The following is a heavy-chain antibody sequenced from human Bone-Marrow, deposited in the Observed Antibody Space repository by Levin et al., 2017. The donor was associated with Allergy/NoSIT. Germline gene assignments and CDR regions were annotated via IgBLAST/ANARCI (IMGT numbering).Heavy chain of an antibody. Sequence: KVSCQTSGFGFTSYWIGWVRQMPGKGLEWMGLIFPSDSDTRYSPSYQGQVTMSVDKYTNTADLQWSTLKASDTATYYCPRQSLAIWPTYYCYGMDVWGQGTTVTVSS. V-gene: IGHV5-51*01. CDR2: IFPSDSDT. CDR3: PRQSLAIWPTYYCYGMDV. CDR1: GFGFTSYW. D-gene: IGHD3-10*01. J-gene: IGHJ6*02.